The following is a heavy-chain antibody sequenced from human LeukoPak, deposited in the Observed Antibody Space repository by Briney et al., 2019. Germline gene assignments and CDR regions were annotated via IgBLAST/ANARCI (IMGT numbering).Heavy chain of an antibody. V-gene: IGHV1-18*01. CDR3: ARATVLLWFGELSYDNWFDP. CDR2: ISAYNGNT. D-gene: IGHD3-10*01. Sequence: ASVTVSCKASGYTFTSYGISWVRQAPGQGLEWMGWISAYNGNTNYAQKLQGRVTMTTDTSTSTAYMELRSQRSDDTAVYYCARATVLLWFGELSYDNWFDPWGQGTLVTVSS. J-gene: IGHJ5*02. CDR1: GYTFTSYG.